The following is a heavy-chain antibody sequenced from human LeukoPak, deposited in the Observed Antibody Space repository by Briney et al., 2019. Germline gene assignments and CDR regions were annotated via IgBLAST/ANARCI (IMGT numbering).Heavy chain of an antibody. CDR3: ARNISAGVDY. V-gene: IGHV1-18*01. J-gene: IGHJ4*02. Sequence: GASVKVSCKATGYTLTSYGLSWVRQAPGQGLEWMGWITPYNGYAKYAQKFQGRVSMTTDTSTSTAYMELRSLRSDDTAVYYCARNISAGVDYWGQGTLVTASS. CDR1: GYTLTSYG. CDR2: ITPYNGYA. D-gene: IGHD6-19*01.